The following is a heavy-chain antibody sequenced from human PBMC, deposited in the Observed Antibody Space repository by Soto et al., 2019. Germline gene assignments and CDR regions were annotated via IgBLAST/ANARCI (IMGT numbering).Heavy chain of an antibody. CDR1: GFTLRTYA. CDR2: ISHDGSST. CDR3: AQDVGSTEYFFGS. J-gene: IGHJ4*02. V-gene: IGHV3-30*18. Sequence: QVQVVESGGGVVQPGRSLRLSCAASGFTLRTYAMHWVRQAPGQGLEWVAVISHDGSSTDCGDSVKARFTISRDNSRRSSALQVNSVVYEDTGVYYCAQDVGSTEYFFGSWGQGTLVSVSS.